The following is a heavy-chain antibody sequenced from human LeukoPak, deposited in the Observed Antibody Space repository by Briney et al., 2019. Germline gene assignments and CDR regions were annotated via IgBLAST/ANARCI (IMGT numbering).Heavy chain of an antibody. CDR3: AKNRRPYGSGSRESFDY. V-gene: IGHV3-30*02. D-gene: IGHD3-10*01. J-gene: IGHJ4*02. CDR1: GITFSSYD. Sequence: GGSLRLSCESSGITFSSYDMHWVRQAPGKGLEWVTFIRYDGSDNSYADSVKGRFTISRNNSKNIMYLQMRSLRTEDTAVYYCAKNRRPYGSGSRESFDYWGQGTLVTVSS. CDR2: IRYDGSDN.